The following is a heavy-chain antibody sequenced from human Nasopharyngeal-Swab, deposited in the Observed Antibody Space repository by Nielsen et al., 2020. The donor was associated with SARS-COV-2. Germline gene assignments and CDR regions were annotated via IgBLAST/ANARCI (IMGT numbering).Heavy chain of an antibody. J-gene: IGHJ3*02. CDR3: ARDTSVLRYFDWLSHAFDN. V-gene: IGHV1-18*01. CDR2: ISAYNGNT. Sequence: WVRQAPGQGLEWLGWISAYNGNTNYAQKIQGRVTITTDTSTSTAYKELRSLRSDDTAVYYCARDTSVLRYFDWLSHAFDNWGQGTMVTVSS. D-gene: IGHD3-9*01.